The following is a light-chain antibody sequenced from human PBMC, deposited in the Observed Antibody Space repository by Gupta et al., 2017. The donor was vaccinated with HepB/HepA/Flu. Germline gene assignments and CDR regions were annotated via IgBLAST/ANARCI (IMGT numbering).Light chain of an antibody. J-gene: IGKJ4*01. Sequence: EIVLTQPPGTLSLSPGERATLSCRASQSVSSSYLAWYQQKPGQAPRLLIYGASSRATGIPDRFSGSGSGTEFTLTISRLEPEDFAVYYCQQYGSSPLTFGGGTKVEIK. CDR1: QSVSSSY. CDR2: GAS. CDR3: QQYGSSPLT. V-gene: IGKV3-20*01.